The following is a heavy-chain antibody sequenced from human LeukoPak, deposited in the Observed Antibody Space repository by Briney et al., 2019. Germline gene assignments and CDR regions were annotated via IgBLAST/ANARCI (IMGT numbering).Heavy chain of an antibody. CDR1: GYTFTSYG. V-gene: IGHV1-18*01. CDR2: ISAYNGNT. CDR3: ARAAHSSSWYHFDY. D-gene: IGHD6-13*01. Sequence: ASVKVSCKASGYTFTSYGISWVRQAPGQGLEWMGWISAYNGNTNYAQKLHGRVTMTTDTSTSTAYMELRSLRSDDTAVYYCARAAHSSSWYHFDYWGQGTLVTVSS. J-gene: IGHJ4*02.